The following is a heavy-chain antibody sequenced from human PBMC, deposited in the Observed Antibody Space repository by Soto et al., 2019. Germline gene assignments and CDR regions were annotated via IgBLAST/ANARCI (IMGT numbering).Heavy chain of an antibody. CDR3: ARGFYRDYGHDY. J-gene: IGHJ4*02. Sequence: EVQLVESGGGLVQPGGSLRLSCGASGFTFSSYWMHWVRQAPGKGLVWVSRIHSDGVNTNYADSVKGRFTISRDNAKNTVYLQMNSLRAEDTAVYFCARGFYRDYGHDYWGQGTLVTVSS. CDR2: IHSDGVNT. D-gene: IGHD3-10*01. V-gene: IGHV3-74*01. CDR1: GFTFSSYW.